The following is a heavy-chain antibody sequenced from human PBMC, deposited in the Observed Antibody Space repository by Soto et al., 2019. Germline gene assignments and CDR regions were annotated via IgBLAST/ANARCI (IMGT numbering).Heavy chain of an antibody. CDR1: GFTVSSNY. CDR2: IYSGGST. D-gene: IGHD3-3*01. Sequence: EVQLVETGGGLIQPGGSLRLSCAASGFTVSSNYMSWVRQAPGKGLEWVSVIYSGGSTYYADSVKGRFTISRDNSKNTLYLQMNSLRAEDTAVYYCARARYDFWSGYDRYFDYWGQGNLVTVSS. V-gene: IGHV3-53*02. J-gene: IGHJ4*02. CDR3: ARARYDFWSGYDRYFDY.